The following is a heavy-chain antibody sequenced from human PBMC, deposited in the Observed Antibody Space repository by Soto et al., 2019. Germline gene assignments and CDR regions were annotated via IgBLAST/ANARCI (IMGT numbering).Heavy chain of an antibody. Sequence: SGPTLVNPTQTLTLTCTFSGFSLTTSGVGVGWIRQPPGKALEWLALIYWDDDKRYSPFLKSRLTISKDTSTNQVVLTMTNMDPVDTAPYYCAHRTHYYDSSGVAFDIWGQGTMVTVSS. D-gene: IGHD3-22*01. CDR3: AHRTHYYDSSGVAFDI. V-gene: IGHV2-5*02. J-gene: IGHJ3*02. CDR1: GFSLTTSGVG. CDR2: IYWDDDK.